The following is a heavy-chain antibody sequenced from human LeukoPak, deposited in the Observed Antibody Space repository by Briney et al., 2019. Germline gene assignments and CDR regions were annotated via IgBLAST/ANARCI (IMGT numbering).Heavy chain of an antibody. Sequence: GESLKISCKGSGYSFTSYWIGWVRQMPGKGLEWMGIIYPADSDTKYSPSFQGQVTISVDKSISTAYLQWSSLKASDTAIYYCARWMFYYGSGVFHYHGMDVWGQGTTVTVS. V-gene: IGHV5-51*01. CDR3: ARWMFYYGSGVFHYHGMDV. D-gene: IGHD3-10*01. J-gene: IGHJ6*02. CDR1: GYSFTSYW. CDR2: IYPADSDT.